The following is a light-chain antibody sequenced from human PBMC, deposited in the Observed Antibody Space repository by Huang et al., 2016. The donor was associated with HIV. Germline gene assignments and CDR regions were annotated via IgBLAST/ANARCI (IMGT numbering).Light chain of an antibody. J-gene: IGKJ1*01. V-gene: IGKV3-20*01. Sequence: EIVLTQSPGTLSLSPGERATLSCRASQSINRNFLAWYQQKSGQPPRLLIYGASTRATGIPDRFSGSESGTDFTLTISRLEPEDFALYYCQQYGRSPGTFGQGTKVEIK. CDR3: QQYGRSPGT. CDR1: QSINRNF. CDR2: GAS.